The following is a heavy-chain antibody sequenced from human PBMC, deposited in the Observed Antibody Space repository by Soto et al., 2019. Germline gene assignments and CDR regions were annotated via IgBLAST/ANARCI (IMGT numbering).Heavy chain of an antibody. D-gene: IGHD3-3*01. CDR2: MFYSGSST. V-gene: IGHV4-59*08. J-gene: IGHJ6*02. CDR1: GGSISNSY. CDR3: ARLGFWSVYYYYGMDV. Sequence: SETLSLTSSVSGGSISNSYGSWIRQPPGKGLEWIGYMFYSGSSTNYNPSLKSRVTISVDTSKNQFSLKLSSVTAADTAVYYCARLGFWSVYYYYGMDVWGQGTTVTVSS.